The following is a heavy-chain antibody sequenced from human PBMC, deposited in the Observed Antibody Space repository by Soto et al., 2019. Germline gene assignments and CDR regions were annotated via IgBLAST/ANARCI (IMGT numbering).Heavy chain of an antibody. J-gene: IGHJ6*02. D-gene: IGHD3-3*02. Sequence: ASVKVSCKASGYSFTNYGITWVRQAPGQGLEWMGWISAYNGNTNYAQKLQGRVTMTADTSTSAAYMELSSLGSEDTAVYYCAIPVSIFGVLYGMDVWGQGTTVTVSS. V-gene: IGHV1-18*01. CDR3: AIPVSIFGVLYGMDV. CDR2: ISAYNGNT. CDR1: GYSFTNYG.